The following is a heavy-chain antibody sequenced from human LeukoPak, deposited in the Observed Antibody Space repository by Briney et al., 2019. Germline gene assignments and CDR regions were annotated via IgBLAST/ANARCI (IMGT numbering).Heavy chain of an antibody. CDR2: ITWDSGTT. J-gene: IGHJ4*02. Sequence: PGGSLRLSCAVYGGNFDAYAMHWVRQAPGKGLEWVSGITWDSGTTGYANSVKGRFTISRATAKNSLYLQMNNLGADDTAFYFSGRSGRSTGDWAADSWGQGTLATVSS. D-gene: IGHD3/OR15-3a*01. CDR3: GRSGRSTGDWAADS. V-gene: IGHV3-9*01. CDR1: GGNFDAYA.